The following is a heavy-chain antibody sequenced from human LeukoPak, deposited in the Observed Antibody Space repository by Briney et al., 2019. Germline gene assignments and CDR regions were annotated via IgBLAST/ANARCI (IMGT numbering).Heavy chain of an antibody. CDR1: GFIFTDYW. V-gene: IGHV3-7*01. CDR3: ARDAKDYASPPDY. D-gene: IGHD3-16*01. CDR2: IKEDGTEK. Sequence: GGSLRLSCAASGFIFTDYWMYWVRQAPGKGLAWVANIKEDGTEKNYVDSVKGRFTISRDNAKSSLYLQMSSLRAEDTALYYCARDAKDYASPPDYWGQGTLVTVSS. J-gene: IGHJ4*02.